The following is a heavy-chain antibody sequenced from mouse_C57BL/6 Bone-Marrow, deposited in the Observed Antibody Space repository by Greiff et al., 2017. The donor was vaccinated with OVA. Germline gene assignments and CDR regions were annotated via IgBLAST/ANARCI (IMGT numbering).Heavy chain of an antibody. CDR1: GYTFTSYW. J-gene: IGHJ3*01. CDR3: TTPYGNYEGAWFAY. V-gene: IGHV1-5*01. D-gene: IGHD2-1*01. Sequence: EVQLQQSGTVLARPGASVKMSCKTSGYTFTSYWMHWVKQRPGQGLEWIGAIYPGNSDTSYNQKFKGKAKLTAVTSASTAYMELSSLTKEDSAVYYCTTPYGNYEGAWFAYWGQGTLVTVSA. CDR2: IYPGNSDT.